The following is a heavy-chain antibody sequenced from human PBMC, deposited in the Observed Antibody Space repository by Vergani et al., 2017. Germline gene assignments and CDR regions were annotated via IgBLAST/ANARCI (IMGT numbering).Heavy chain of an antibody. CDR3: ARGSGSSTSFRSVAFNI. V-gene: IGHV1-69*01. CDR2: IIPICGTA. D-gene: IGHD2-2*01. J-gene: IGHJ3*02. CDR1: GGTFSSYA. Sequence: QVQLVQSGAEVKKPGSSVKVSCKASGGTFSSYAISWVRQAPGQGLEWMGGIIPICGTANYAQKFQGRVTITADESTSTAYMELSSLRSEDTAVYYCARGSGSSTSFRSVAFNIWGQGTMVTVSS.